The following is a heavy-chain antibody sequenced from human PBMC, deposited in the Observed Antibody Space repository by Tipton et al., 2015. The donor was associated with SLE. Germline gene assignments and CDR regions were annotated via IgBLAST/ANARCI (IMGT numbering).Heavy chain of an antibody. Sequence: LRLSCAVYGGSFSGYYWSWIRQPPGKGLEWIGYIYYSGSTNYNPSLKSRVTISVDTSKNQFSLKLSSVTAADTAVYYCATAAAGSKWFDPWGQGTLVTVSS. D-gene: IGHD6-13*01. J-gene: IGHJ5*02. CDR1: GGSFSGYY. CDR2: IYYSGST. V-gene: IGHV4-59*01. CDR3: ATAAAGSKWFDP.